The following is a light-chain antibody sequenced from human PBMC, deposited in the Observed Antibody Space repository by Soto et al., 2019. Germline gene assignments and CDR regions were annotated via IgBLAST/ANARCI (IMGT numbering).Light chain of an antibody. V-gene: IGKV3-15*01. CDR1: QSVSSS. Sequence: EIVMTQSPATLSVSPGERATLSCRASQSVSSSLAWYQQKPGQAPRLLIYGASTRATGIPARFSGSGSGTDFTLTSRSLQSEDFAVYYCQQYNIWWTFGQGTKVEVK. CDR2: GAS. J-gene: IGKJ1*01. CDR3: QQYNIWWT.